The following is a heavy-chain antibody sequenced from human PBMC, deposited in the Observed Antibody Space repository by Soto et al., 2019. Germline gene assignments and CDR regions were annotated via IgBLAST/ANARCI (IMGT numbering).Heavy chain of an antibody. CDR2: ISGSGGST. J-gene: IGHJ6*04. CDR1: GFTFSSYA. Sequence: GGSLRLSCAASGFTFSSYAMSWVRQAPGKGLEWVSAISGSGGSTYYADSVKGRFTISRDNSKDTLYLQMNSLRAEDTAVYYCAKGVIAYYYYYYGMDVWGKGTTVTVSS. V-gene: IGHV3-23*01. CDR3: AKGVIAYYYYYYGMDV. D-gene: IGHD3-10*01.